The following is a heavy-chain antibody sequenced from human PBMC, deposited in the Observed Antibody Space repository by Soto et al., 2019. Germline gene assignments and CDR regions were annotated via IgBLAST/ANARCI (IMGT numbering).Heavy chain of an antibody. D-gene: IGHD6-19*01. CDR3: ARVSSLHRSGWYIPGWFDP. V-gene: IGHV1-18*01. J-gene: IGHJ5*02. CDR1: GYTFTSYG. Sequence: ASVKVSCKASGYTFTSYGISWVRQAPGQGLEWMGWISAYNGNTNYAQKLQGRVTMTTDTSTSTAYMELRSLRSDDTAVYYCARVSSLHRSGWYIPGWFDPWGQGTLVTVSS. CDR2: ISAYNGNT.